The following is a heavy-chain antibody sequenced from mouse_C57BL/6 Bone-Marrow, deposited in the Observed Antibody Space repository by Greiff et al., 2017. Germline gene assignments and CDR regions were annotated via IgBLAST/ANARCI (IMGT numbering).Heavy chain of an antibody. CDR2: IDPETGGT. V-gene: IGHV1-15*01. CDR3: TRWGPYYCGSGY. Sequence: VQLQQPGAELVRPGASVTLSCKASGYTFTDYEMHWVKQTPVHGLEWIGAIDPETGGTAYNQKFKGKAILTADKSSSTAYMELRSLTSEDSAVYYCTRWGPYYCGSGYWGQGTTLTVSA. CDR1: GYTFTDYE. J-gene: IGHJ2*01. D-gene: IGHD1-1*01.